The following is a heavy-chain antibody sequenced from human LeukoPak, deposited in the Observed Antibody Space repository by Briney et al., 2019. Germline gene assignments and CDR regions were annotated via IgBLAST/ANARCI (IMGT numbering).Heavy chain of an antibody. Sequence: ASVKVSCKASGYTFTSYYMHWVRQAPGQGLEWMGIINPSGGSTSYAQKFQGRVTMTRDMSTSTVYMELSSLRSEDTAVYYCARCWRAMGGYSYFDYWGQGTLVTVSS. CDR3: ARCWRAMGGYSYFDY. CDR1: GYTFTSYY. V-gene: IGHV1-46*01. J-gene: IGHJ4*02. CDR2: INPSGGST. D-gene: IGHD3-22*01.